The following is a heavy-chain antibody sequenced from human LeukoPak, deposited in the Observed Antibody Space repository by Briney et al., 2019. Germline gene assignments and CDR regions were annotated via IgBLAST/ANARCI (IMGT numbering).Heavy chain of an antibody. CDR1: GYRFTNDW. Sequence: GESLKISCKTSGYRFTNDWIGWVRQMPGKGLEWMGIIYPRDSTTRYSPAFEGQVTISVDKSITTAYLQWSSLKASDSAMYYCASLGPNDSNWFDPWGQGTLVTVSS. J-gene: IGHJ5*02. V-gene: IGHV5-51*01. D-gene: IGHD2-21*02. CDR3: ASLGPNDSNWFDP. CDR2: IYPRDSTT.